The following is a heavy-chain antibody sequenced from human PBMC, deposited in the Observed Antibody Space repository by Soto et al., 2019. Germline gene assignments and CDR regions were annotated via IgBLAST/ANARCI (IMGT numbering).Heavy chain of an antibody. V-gene: IGHV1-69*12. CDR1: GGTFSSYA. J-gene: IGHJ6*02. CDR3: ARGGGGSYYVRYYGIDV. Sequence: QVQLVQSGAEVKKPGSSVKVSCKASGGTFSSYAISWVRQAPGQGLEWMGGIIPIFGTANYAQKFQGRVTITADESTSTAYMERSSLRSEATAVYYGARGGGGSYYVRYYGIDVWGQGTTVTVSS. CDR2: IIPIFGTA. D-gene: IGHD1-26*01.